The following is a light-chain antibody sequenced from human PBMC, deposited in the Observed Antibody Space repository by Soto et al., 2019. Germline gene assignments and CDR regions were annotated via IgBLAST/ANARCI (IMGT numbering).Light chain of an antibody. Sequence: DIQMTQSPSSLSASVGDTVTITCRATQDISNYLAWYQQQPGKVPRLLIYSASTLQSGVPSRFSGSGSGTDFTLTINNLQPEAIATYYCQTYDNAAFTFGPGTKVHIK. V-gene: IGKV1-27*01. CDR3: QTYDNAAFT. CDR1: QDISNY. CDR2: SAS. J-gene: IGKJ3*01.